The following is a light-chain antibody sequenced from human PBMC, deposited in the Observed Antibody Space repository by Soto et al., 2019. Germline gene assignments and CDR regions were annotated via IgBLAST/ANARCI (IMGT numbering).Light chain of an antibody. J-gene: IGKJ2*01. CDR1: QSISSN. Sequence: EIVMTQSPATLSVSPGERATLSCRASQSISSNLAWYQQKPGQAPRLLLYGASTRPTEIPDRFSGSGSGTEFTLTISSLQAEEFAICYCPQYSSWPPYTFGQGTKLEIK. CDR3: PQYSSWPPYT. CDR2: GAS. V-gene: IGKV3-15*01.